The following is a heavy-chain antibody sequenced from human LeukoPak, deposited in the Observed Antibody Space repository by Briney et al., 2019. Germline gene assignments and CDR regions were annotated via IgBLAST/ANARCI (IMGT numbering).Heavy chain of an antibody. Sequence: SVKVSCKASGGTFSSYAISWVRQAPGQGLEWMGGIIPIFGTANYAQKFQGRVTITADESTSTAYMELSSLRSEDTAVYYCARGRIAVAGMRYWFDPWGQGTLVTVPS. CDR1: GGTFSSYA. D-gene: IGHD6-19*01. J-gene: IGHJ5*02. CDR2: IIPIFGTA. V-gene: IGHV1-69*01. CDR3: ARGRIAVAGMRYWFDP.